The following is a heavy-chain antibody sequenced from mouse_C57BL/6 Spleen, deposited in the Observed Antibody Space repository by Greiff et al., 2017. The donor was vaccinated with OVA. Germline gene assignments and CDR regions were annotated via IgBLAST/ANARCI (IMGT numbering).Heavy chain of an antibody. J-gene: IGHJ2*01. Sequence: EVKLMESGGGLVKPGGSLKLSCAASGFTFSSYAMSWVRQTPEKRLEWVATISDGGSYTYYPDKVKGRFTFSRDNAKNNLYLQMSHLKSEDTAMYYCARDPGSSDFDYWGQGTTLTVSS. CDR1: GFTFSSYA. CDR2: ISDGGSYT. D-gene: IGHD1-1*01. V-gene: IGHV5-4*01. CDR3: ARDPGSSDFDY.